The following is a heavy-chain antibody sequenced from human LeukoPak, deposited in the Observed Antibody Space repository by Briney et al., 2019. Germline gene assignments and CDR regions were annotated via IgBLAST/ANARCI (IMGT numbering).Heavy chain of an antibody. D-gene: IGHD2-2*01. J-gene: IGHJ6*03. CDR1: GGSFSGYY. Sequence: SETLSLTCAVYGGSFSGYYWSWIRQPPGKGLEWIGEINHSGITNYNPSLKSRVTISVDTSKNQFSLKLSSVTAADTAVYYCARGRGYCSSTSCYARYYYYYMDVWGKGTTVTVSS. CDR2: INHSGIT. V-gene: IGHV4-34*01. CDR3: ARGRGYCSSTSCYARYYYYYMDV.